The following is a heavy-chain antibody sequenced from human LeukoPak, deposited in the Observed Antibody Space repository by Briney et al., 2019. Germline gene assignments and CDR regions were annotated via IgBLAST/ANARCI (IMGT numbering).Heavy chain of an antibody. V-gene: IGHV6-1*01. CDR1: GDSVSSNSGT. Sequence: SQTLSLTCALSGDSVSSNSGTWRWIRQSPSRGLEWLGRTYYRSKWCNDYAVSVKGRITVNPDTSKNQFSLQLNSVTPEDTAVYYCARGYYGMNVWGQGTTVTVSS. J-gene: IGHJ6*02. CDR3: ARGYYGMNV. CDR2: TYYRSKWCN.